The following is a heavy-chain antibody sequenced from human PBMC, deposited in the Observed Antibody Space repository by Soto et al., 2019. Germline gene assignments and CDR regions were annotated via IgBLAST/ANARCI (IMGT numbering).Heavy chain of an antibody. CDR2: ISYDGSNK. CDR1: GFTFSSYG. D-gene: IGHD3-10*01. V-gene: IGHV3-30*18. Sequence: QVQLVESGGGVVQPGRSLRLSCAASGFTFSSYGMHWVRQAPGKGLEWVAVISYDGSNKYYADSVKGRFTISRDNSKNTLYLQMNSRRAEDTAVYYCAKDLAPRYYGSGMGGTANWFDPWGQGTLVTVSS. CDR3: AKDLAPRYYGSGMGGTANWFDP. J-gene: IGHJ5*02.